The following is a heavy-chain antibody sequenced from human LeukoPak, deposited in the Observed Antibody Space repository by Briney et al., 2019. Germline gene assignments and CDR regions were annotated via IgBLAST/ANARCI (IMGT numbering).Heavy chain of an antibody. J-gene: IGHJ3*02. V-gene: IGHV4-4*07. CDR1: GGSISSYY. Sequence: SETLSLTCTVSGGSISSYYWSWIRQPAGKGLEWIGRIYTSGSTNYNPSLKSRVTMSVDTSKNQFSLKLSSVTAADTAVYYCARVRYDSSGTDWGAFYIWGQGTMVTVSS. D-gene: IGHD3-22*01. CDR3: ARVRYDSSGTDWGAFYI. CDR2: IYTSGST.